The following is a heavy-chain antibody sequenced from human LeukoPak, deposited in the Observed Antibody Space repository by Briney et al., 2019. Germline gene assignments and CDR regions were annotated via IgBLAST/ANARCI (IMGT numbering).Heavy chain of an antibody. Sequence: SVTLSLTCTVSGGSISSYYWSWIRQPPGKGLEWIGYIHYSGSTNYHPSLKSRVTISVDTSKSQFSLKLSSVTAADTAVYYCARGGDILTGYYSFDYWGQGTLVTVSS. D-gene: IGHD3-9*01. CDR2: IHYSGST. V-gene: IGHV4-59*01. CDR1: GGSISSYY. J-gene: IGHJ4*02. CDR3: ARGGDILTGYYSFDY.